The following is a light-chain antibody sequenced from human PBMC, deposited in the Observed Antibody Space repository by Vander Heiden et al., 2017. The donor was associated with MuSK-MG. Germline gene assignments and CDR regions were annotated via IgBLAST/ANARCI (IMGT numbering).Light chain of an antibody. Sequence: QPALTRPASASGSPGQSITISCTGTSSDVGGYNYVSWYQQHPGKAPKLMIYDVSNRPSGVSNRFSGSKSGNTASLTISGLQAEDEADYYCSSYTSSSTLLVFGAGTKVTVL. CDR1: SSDVGGYNY. V-gene: IGLV2-14*03. CDR2: DVS. J-gene: IGLJ1*01. CDR3: SSYTSSSTLLV.